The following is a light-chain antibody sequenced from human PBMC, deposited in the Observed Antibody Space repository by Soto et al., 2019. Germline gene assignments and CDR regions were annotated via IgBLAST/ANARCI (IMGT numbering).Light chain of an antibody. J-gene: IGLJ1*01. V-gene: IGLV2-14*01. CDR1: SSDVGAYNY. CDR2: DVC. CDR3: SSYTAGSSYV. Sequence: QSALTQPASVSGSPGQSITISCTGTSSDVGAYNYVSWYQQHPGKAPKLMIWDVCNRPSGVFHRFSGSKTANTASLTIFGRLDDDEADDYCSSYTAGSSYVFGTGTKVTVL.